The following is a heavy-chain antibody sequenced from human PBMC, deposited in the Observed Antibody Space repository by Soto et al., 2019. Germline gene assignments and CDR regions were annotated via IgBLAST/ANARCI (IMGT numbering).Heavy chain of an antibody. CDR2: IYYSGST. J-gene: IGHJ4*02. CDR1: GGSISSYC. CDR3: ASTAHSSGWYSGGFDY. D-gene: IGHD6-19*01. Sequence: PSETLSLTCTVSGGSISSYCWSWIRQPPGKGLEWIGYIYYSGSTNYNPSLKSRVTISVDTSKNQFSLKLSSVTAADTAVYYCASTAHSSGWYSGGFDYWGQGTLVTVSS. V-gene: IGHV4-59*01.